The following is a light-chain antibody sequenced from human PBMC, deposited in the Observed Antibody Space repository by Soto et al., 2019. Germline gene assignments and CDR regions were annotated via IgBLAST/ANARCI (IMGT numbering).Light chain of an antibody. CDR1: QSVSSF. J-gene: IGKJ5*01. V-gene: IGKV3-11*01. Sequence: EIVLTQSPATLSLSPGERATLYCRASQSVSSFLAWYQQKPGQAPRLLIYDTFNRATGIPARFSGSGSGTDFTLTISGLEPEDFAIYYCQQRSNWPPITFGQGTRLEIK. CDR3: QQRSNWPPIT. CDR2: DTF.